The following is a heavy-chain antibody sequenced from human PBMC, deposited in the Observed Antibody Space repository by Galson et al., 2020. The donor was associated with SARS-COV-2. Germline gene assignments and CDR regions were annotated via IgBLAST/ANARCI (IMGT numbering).Heavy chain of an antibody. D-gene: IGHD3-22*01. CDR1: GGTFSSYA. CDR3: ARTTDYYDSSGYYYY. CDR2: IIPIFGTA. J-gene: IGHJ4*02. Sequence: SVKVSCKASGGTFSSYAISWVRQAPGQGLEWMGGIIPIFGTANYAQKFQGRVTITADESTSTAYMELSSLRSEDTAVYYCARTTDYYDSSGYYYYWGQGTLVTVSS. V-gene: IGHV1-69*13.